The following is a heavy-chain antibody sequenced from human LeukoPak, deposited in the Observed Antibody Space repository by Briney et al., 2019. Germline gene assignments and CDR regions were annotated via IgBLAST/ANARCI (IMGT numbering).Heavy chain of an antibody. Sequence: ASVKVSCKASGYTFTSYYMHWVRQAPGQGLEWMGIINPSGGSTSYAQKFQGRVTMTRDTSMSTVYMELSSLRSEDTAVYYCARGGLPPYYYYGMDVWGKGTTVTVSS. J-gene: IGHJ6*04. CDR2: INPSGGST. V-gene: IGHV1-46*01. CDR3: ARGGLPPYYYYGMDV. CDR1: GYTFTSYY.